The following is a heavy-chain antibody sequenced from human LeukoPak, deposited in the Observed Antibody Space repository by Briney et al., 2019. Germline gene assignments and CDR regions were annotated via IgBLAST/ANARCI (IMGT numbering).Heavy chain of an antibody. D-gene: IGHD2-2*01. CDR1: GGTFSSYA. Sequence: AAVKVSCKASGGTFSSYAISWVRQAPGQGLEWMGGIIPIFGTANYAQKFQGRVTITTDESTSTAYMELSSLRSEDTAVYYCARRRVHDCSSTSCHYYFDYWGQGTLVTVSS. CDR2: IIPIFGTA. CDR3: ARRRVHDCSSTSCHYYFDY. V-gene: IGHV1-69*05. J-gene: IGHJ4*02.